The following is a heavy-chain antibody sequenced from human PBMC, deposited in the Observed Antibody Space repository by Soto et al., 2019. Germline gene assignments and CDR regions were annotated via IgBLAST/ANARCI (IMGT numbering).Heavy chain of an antibody. V-gene: IGHV4-59*12. D-gene: IGHD2-8*01. CDR3: ARVCYRGHRDAYAI. J-gene: IGHJ3*02. CDR2: IYYSGST. Sequence: SETLSLTCTVSGGSISSYYWSWIRQPPGKGLEWIGYIYYSGSTNYNPSLKSRVTISVDTSKNQFSLKLSSVTAADTAVYYCARVCYRGHRDAYAISGRGTSVPV. CDR1: GGSISSYY.